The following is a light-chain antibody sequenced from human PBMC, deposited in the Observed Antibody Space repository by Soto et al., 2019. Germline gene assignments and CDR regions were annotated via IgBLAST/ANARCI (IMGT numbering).Light chain of an antibody. CDR2: GAS. Sequence: EIVLTQSPGTLSLSPGERATLSCRASQSITSSYLAWYQQKPGQAPRLLIYGASRRATDIPDRFSGSGSGTDFTLTISRLEPEDFAVYYCQQYNSWPLTFGGGTKVEIK. J-gene: IGKJ4*01. CDR1: QSITSSY. V-gene: IGKV3-20*01. CDR3: QQYNSWPLT.